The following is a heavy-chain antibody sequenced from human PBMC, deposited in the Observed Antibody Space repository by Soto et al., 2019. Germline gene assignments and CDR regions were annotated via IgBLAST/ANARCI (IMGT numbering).Heavy chain of an antibody. D-gene: IGHD3-9*01. CDR3: ARDPYHHDILTGYPRREGYYYYYYGMDV. CDR1: GYTFTGYY. J-gene: IGHJ6*02. Sequence: ASVKVSCKASGYTFTGYYMHWVRQAPGQGLEWMGWISPNSGGTNYAQKFQGWVTMTRDTSISTAYMELSRLRSDDTAVYYCARDPYHHDILTGYPRREGYYYYYYGMDVWGQGTTDTASS. V-gene: IGHV1-2*04. CDR2: ISPNSGGT.